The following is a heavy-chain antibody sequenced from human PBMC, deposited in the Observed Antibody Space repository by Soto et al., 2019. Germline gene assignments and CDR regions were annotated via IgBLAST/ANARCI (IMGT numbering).Heavy chain of an antibody. J-gene: IGHJ4*02. CDR3: VSVRREYDNSGPVDY. V-gene: IGHV4-30-2*01. Sequence: HLQLQESGSGLVKPSQTLSLTCAVSGGSISSGDYSWNWIRQPPGKGLEWIGYIYYGGSTYYNPSLWSQVTMSVDRSRNRFSLKLNSVTAADTAAYYCVSVRREYDNSGPVDYWGQGTLVSVSS. CDR2: IYYGGST. CDR1: GGSISSGDYS. D-gene: IGHD3-22*01.